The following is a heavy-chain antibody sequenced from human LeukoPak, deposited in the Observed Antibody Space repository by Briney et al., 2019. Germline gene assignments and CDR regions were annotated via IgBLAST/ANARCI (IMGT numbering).Heavy chain of an antibody. CDR2: INHSGST. CDR1: GGSFSGNY. CDR3: ARTNTVFYYSDY. D-gene: IGHD2/OR15-2a*01. Sequence: SETLSLTCAVYGGSFSGNYWSWIRQPPGKGLEWIGEINHSGSTNYNPSLKSRVTTSVDTSKSQFSLKLTSVTAADSAVYYCARTNTVFYYSDYWGQGTLVTVSS. J-gene: IGHJ4*02. V-gene: IGHV4-34*01.